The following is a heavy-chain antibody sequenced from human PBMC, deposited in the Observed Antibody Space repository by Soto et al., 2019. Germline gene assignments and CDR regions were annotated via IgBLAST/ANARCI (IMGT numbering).Heavy chain of an antibody. D-gene: IGHD3-9*01. CDR1: GGSISSYY. CDR3: ARQGYYDILPGFDNLLFDY. V-gene: IGHV4-59*01. Sequence: SETLSLTCTVSGGSISSYYWTWIRQPPGKGLEWIGYIYYSGSINYNPSLESRVTISIDTSKNQFSLKLSSVTAADTAVYYCARQGYYDILPGFDNLLFDYWGQGTLVTVSS. J-gene: IGHJ4*02. CDR2: IYYSGSI.